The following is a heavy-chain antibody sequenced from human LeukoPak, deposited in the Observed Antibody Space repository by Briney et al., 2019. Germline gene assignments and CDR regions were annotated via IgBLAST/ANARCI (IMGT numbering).Heavy chain of an antibody. D-gene: IGHD2-2*01. CDR2: INPNSGIT. V-gene: IGHV1-2*02. J-gene: IGHJ4*02. Sequence: ASVKVCCEASGYTFTDYFLHWVRRAPGQGFEWMGWINPNSGITYYTQTFQGRVTMTRDTSISTAYMELSSLRSDDTAAYYCARAQSLTEPAGTFANSWGQGTLVTVSS. CDR1: GYTFTDYF. CDR3: ARAQSLTEPAGTFANS.